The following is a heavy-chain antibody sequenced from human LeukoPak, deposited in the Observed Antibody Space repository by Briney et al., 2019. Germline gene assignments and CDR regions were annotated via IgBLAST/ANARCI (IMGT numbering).Heavy chain of an antibody. D-gene: IGHD3-3*01. Sequence: SETLSLTCTVSGGSISNYYWSWIRQPPGKGLEWIGYIHYSGSTNYNPSLKSRVTISVDTSKNQFSLKLTSVTAADTAVYYCAREGRFLEGGGMDVWGKGTTVTVSS. CDR2: IHYSGST. CDR1: GGSISNYY. V-gene: IGHV4-59*01. CDR3: AREGRFLEGGGMDV. J-gene: IGHJ6*03.